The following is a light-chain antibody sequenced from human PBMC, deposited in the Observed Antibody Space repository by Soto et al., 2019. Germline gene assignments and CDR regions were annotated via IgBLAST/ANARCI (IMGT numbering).Light chain of an antibody. V-gene: IGKV1-5*01. CDR1: QSISSW. CDR3: QLYNSYWT. Sequence: DIQMTQSPSTLSASVGDRVTITCRASQSISSWLAWYQQKPGKAPKLLIYDASSLESGVPSRFSGSASGTEFTLSLSSLQTDDFSTYYWQLYNSYWTFGQGIKVEIK. J-gene: IGKJ1*01. CDR2: DAS.